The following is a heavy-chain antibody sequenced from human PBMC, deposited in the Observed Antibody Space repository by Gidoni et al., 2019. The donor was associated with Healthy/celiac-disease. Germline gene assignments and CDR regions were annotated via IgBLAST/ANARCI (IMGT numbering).Heavy chain of an antibody. CDR3: ARDPWVDDYGSIGFDY. J-gene: IGHJ4*02. CDR2: IYHSGST. V-gene: IGHV4-38-2*02. CDR1: GYSIRRGYY. D-gene: IGHD4-17*01. Sequence: QVQLQESGPGLVKPSETLSLTCAVSGYSIRRGYYWGWIRQPPGKGMEWIGSIYHSGSTYYNPALKSRVTISVDSSKNQFSLKLSSVTAADTSVYYCARDPWVDDYGSIGFDYWGQGTLVTVSS.